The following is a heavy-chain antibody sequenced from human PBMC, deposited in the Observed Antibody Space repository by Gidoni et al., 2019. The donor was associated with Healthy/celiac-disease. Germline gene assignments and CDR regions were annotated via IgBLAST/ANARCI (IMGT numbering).Heavy chain of an antibody. D-gene: IGHD3-22*01. V-gene: IGHV3-33*01. Sequence: QVQLLDSGGGVFQPGRSLSLSCAAPGLPFVSYGMHWVRQAPGKGLEWVAVIWYDGSNKYYADAVKGRVTIARDNSKNTLYLQMNSLRAEDTAVYYCARDSHYYDSSGYLRYWGQGTLVTVSS. CDR3: ARDSHYYDSSGYLRY. J-gene: IGHJ4*02. CDR2: IWYDGSNK. CDR1: GLPFVSYG.